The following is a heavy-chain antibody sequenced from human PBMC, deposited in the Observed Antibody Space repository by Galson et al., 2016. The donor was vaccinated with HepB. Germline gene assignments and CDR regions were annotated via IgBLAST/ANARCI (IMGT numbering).Heavy chain of an antibody. D-gene: IGHD5-12*01. V-gene: IGHV3-11*06. Sequence: SLRLSCAASGFTFSDYYMSWIRQAPGKGLEWVSYISSTSTYTNYADSVKGRFTISRDNAKNSLYLQMNSLRAEDTAVYYCARDHGGNIGCDWKYNAFDIWGQGTMVTVFS. CDR3: ARDHGGNIGCDWKYNAFDI. CDR1: GFTFSDYY. CDR2: ISSTSTYT. J-gene: IGHJ3*02.